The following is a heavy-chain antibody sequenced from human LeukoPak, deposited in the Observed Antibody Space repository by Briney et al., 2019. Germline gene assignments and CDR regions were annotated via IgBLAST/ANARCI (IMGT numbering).Heavy chain of an antibody. CDR2: IYPGDSDT. CDR3: ARLYSYGKTVDY. Sequence: VASVNVSCMDSGYSFTSYWIGLLRQKPGKGREWMGIIYPGDSDTRYSPSFQGQVTISADKSISTAYLQWSSLKASDTAMYYCARLYSYGKTVDYWGQGTLVTVSS. V-gene: IGHV5-51*01. D-gene: IGHD5-18*01. J-gene: IGHJ4*02. CDR1: GYSFTSYW.